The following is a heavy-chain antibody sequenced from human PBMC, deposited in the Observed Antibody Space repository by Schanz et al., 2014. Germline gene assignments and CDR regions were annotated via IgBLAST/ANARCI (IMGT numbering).Heavy chain of an antibody. Sequence: QVQLQESGPGLVKPSETLSLTCTVSGGSISSFKWSWIRQPPGKGLEWIGYIHKSGNTNYNPSLKSRIPMSLDTTKTQFSQTRSSVTAADTAVYYCARGIQAWLQWYFDYWGQGTLVTVSS. J-gene: IGHJ4*02. V-gene: IGHV4-59*08. CDR3: ARGIQAWLQWYFDY. CDR2: IHKSGNT. D-gene: IGHD5-18*01. CDR1: GGSISSFK.